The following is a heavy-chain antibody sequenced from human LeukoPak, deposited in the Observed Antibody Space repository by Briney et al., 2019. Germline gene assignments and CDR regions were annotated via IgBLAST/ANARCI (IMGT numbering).Heavy chain of an antibody. CDR2: ISGSGGNT. CDR1: GFTFSSYA. V-gene: IGHV3-23*01. J-gene: IGHJ4*02. D-gene: IGHD6-6*01. CDR3: AKVDGYSSSYFDY. Sequence: GGSLRLSCAASGFTFSSYAMSWVRQAPGKGLEWVSAISGSGGNTYYADSVKGRFTISRDNSKNTLYLQMNSLRAEDTAVYYCAKVDGYSSSYFDYWGQGTLVTVSS.